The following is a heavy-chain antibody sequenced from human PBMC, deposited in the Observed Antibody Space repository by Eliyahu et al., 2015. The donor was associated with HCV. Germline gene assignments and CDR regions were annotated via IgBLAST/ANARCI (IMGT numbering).Heavy chain of an antibody. V-gene: IGHV3-74*01. Sequence: EVQLVESGGGLVQPGGSXRLSCAASGFSFSNYWKALGPQASGKGGVWVARSSSXGSNTNYADSVKGRFTISRDNAKNTLYLQMNSLRVEDTAVYYCARIIVGATGIDYWGQGTLVTVSS. D-gene: IGHD1-26*01. J-gene: IGHJ4*02. CDR3: ARIIVGATGIDY. CDR1: GFSFSNYW. CDR2: SSSXGSNT.